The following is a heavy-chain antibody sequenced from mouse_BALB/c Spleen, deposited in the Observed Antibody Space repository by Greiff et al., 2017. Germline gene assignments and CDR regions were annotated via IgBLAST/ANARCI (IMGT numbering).Heavy chain of an antibody. J-gene: IGHJ3*01. CDR3: ASLGFAY. Sequence: VKLMESGPGLVQPSQSLSITCTVSGFSLTSYGVHWVRQSPGKGLEWLGVIWSGGGTDYNAAFISRLSISKDNSNSQVFFKMNRLQANDTAIYYCASLGFAYWGQGTLVTVSA. V-gene: IGHV2-2*02. CDR2: IWSGGGT. CDR1: GFSLTSYG.